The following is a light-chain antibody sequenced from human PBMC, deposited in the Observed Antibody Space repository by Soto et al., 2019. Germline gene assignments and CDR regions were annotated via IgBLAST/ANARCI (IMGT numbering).Light chain of an antibody. CDR3: QQYYSTLALT. CDR2: WAS. J-gene: IGKJ4*01. CDR1: QSVLYSSNNKNY. Sequence: DIVMTQSPDSLAVSLGERATINCKSSQSVLYSSNNKNYLAWYQQKPGQPPKLLIYWASTRESGVPDRFSGSGSVTDFTLTISSLQAEDVAVYYCQQYYSTLALTFGGGTKVEIK. V-gene: IGKV4-1*01.